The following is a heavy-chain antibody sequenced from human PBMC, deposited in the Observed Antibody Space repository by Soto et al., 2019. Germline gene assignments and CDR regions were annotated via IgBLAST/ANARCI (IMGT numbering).Heavy chain of an antibody. CDR2: IKQDGSEK. CDR3: AREEYCSSTSCYDAFDI. Sequence: GGSLRLSCAASGFTFSSYWMSWVRQAPGKGLEWVANIKQDGSEKYYVDSVKGRFTISRDNAKNSLYLQMNSLRAEDTAVYYCAREEYCSSTSCYDAFDIWGQGTMVTVSS. J-gene: IGHJ3*02. CDR1: GFTFSSYW. D-gene: IGHD2-2*01. V-gene: IGHV3-7*01.